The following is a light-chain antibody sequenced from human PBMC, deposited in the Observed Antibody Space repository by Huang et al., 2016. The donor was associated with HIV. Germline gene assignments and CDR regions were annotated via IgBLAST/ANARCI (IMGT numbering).Light chain of an antibody. CDR1: QSVSIY. CDR2: AAS. Sequence: DIQLTQSPSSLSASVGDRVTINCRASQSVSIYLNLYQKNPGKAPSVLIYAASSLHLAVPSRFSGSGSGTDFTLTISSLQPEDFATYYCHQCFSPQTFGQGTKVDIK. J-gene: IGKJ1*01. CDR3: HQCFSPQT. V-gene: IGKV1-39*01.